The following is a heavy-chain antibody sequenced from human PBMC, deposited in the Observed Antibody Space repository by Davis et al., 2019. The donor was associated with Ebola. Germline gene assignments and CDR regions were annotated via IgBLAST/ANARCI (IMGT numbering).Heavy chain of an antibody. CDR2: IYSSGST. J-gene: IGHJ5*02. V-gene: IGHV4-4*02. CDR1: VASIRVSNW. CDR3: ARGALPYLYCSSTSCLGVNWFDP. D-gene: IGHD2-2*01. Sequence: MPSETLSLTCSVSVASIRVSNWWSWVRQPPGKGLEWIGEIYSSGSTNYNPSLKSRVTISVDTSKNQFSLKLSSVTAADTAVYYCARGALPYLYCSSTSCLGVNWFDPWGQGTLVTVSS.